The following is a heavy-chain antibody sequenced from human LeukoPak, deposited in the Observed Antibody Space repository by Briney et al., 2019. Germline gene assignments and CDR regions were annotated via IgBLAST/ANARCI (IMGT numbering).Heavy chain of an antibody. CDR1: GGSISGFY. CDR2: IYYSGST. Sequence: SETLSLTCTVSGGSISGFYWSWIRQPPGKGLEWIGYIYYSGSTNYNPSLNNRVTISVDTSKNQISLKLTSVTAADTAVYYCARHPSRGVAGTGFDIWGQGTMVTVSS. V-gene: IGHV4-59*08. J-gene: IGHJ3*02. D-gene: IGHD6-19*01. CDR3: ARHPSRGVAGTGFDI.